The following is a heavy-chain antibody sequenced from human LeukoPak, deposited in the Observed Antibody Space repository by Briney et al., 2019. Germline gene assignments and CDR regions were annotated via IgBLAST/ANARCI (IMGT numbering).Heavy chain of an antibody. V-gene: IGHV3-23*01. CDR1: GFTFSSYA. Sequence: PGGSLRLSCAASGFTFSSYAMSWVRQAPGKGLEWVSAISGSGGSTYYADSVKGRFTISRDNSKNTLYLQMNSLRAEDTAFYYCAKDSEPTRFGSGWYEWGQGTLVTVSS. CDR2: ISGSGGST. D-gene: IGHD6-19*01. CDR3: AKDSEPTRFGSGWYE. J-gene: IGHJ4*02.